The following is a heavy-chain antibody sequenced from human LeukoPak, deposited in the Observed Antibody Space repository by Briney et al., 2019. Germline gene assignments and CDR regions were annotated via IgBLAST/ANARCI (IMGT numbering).Heavy chain of an antibody. CDR3: ARPDCSSTSCPGAFDY. D-gene: IGHD2-2*01. J-gene: IGHJ4*02. V-gene: IGHV3-11*03. CDR1: GFTFSDYY. Sequence: AGGSLRLSCAASGFTFSDYYMSWIRQAPGKGLEWVSYISSSSSYTNYADSVKGRFTISRDNAKNSLYLQMNSPRAEDTAVYYCARPDCSSTSCPGAFDYWGQGTLVTVSS. CDR2: ISSSSSYT.